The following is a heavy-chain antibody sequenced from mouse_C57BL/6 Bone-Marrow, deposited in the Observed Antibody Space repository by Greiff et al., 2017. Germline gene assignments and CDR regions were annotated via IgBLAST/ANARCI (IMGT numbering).Heavy chain of an antibody. CDR2: INYDGSST. V-gene: IGHV5-16*01. Sequence: EVQLVESEGGLVQPGSSMKLSCTASGFTFSDYYMAWVRQVPEKGLEWVANINYDGSSTDYLDSLKSRFIISRDNAKNILYLHMSSLTSEDTATYYCARGTVGDWYFDFWGTGTTVTVSS. CDR3: ARGTVGDWYFDF. J-gene: IGHJ1*03. D-gene: IGHD1-1*01. CDR1: GFTFSDYY.